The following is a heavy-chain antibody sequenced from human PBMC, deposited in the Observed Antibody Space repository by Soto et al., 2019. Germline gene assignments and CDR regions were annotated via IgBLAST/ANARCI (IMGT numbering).Heavy chain of an antibody. CDR3: AKDQGAAVAGSYGMDV. D-gene: IGHD6-19*01. J-gene: IGHJ6*02. CDR1: GFTFNKYG. V-gene: IGHV3-30*18. CDR2: ISYDGNNE. Sequence: QVHLVQSGGGVVQWGGSLTLSCVASGFTFNKYGLQWVRQAPGKGLEWVAVISYDGNNEHYADSVKGRFTVSRDDSKNTLFLQMNSLRAEDAAVYYCAKDQGAAVAGSYGMDVWGQGTTVTVS.